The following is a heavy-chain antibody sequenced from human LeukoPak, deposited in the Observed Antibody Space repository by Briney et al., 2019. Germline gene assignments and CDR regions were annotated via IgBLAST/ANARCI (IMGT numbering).Heavy chain of an antibody. CDR1: GDSVTNDFF. J-gene: IGHJ4*02. CDR3: ARWASISREPGGFFDH. Sequence: SETLSLTCTVSGDSVTNDFFWGWVRQPPGKELEWIGSFCLGRDTYYRPSLKSRVTISVDTSKNQFSLNLNSVTAADTAVYYCARWASISREPGGFFDHWGQGTLVTVSP. CDR2: FCLGRDT. D-gene: IGHD1-14*01. V-gene: IGHV4-38-2*02.